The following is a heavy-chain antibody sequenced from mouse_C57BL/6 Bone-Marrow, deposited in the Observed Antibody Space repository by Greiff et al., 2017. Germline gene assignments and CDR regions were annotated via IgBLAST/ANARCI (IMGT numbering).Heavy chain of an antibody. CDR1: GYTFTSYW. V-gene: IGHV1-55*01. CDR3: AREVMVTTHYFDY. Sequence: VQLQQSGAELVKPGASVKMSCKASGYTFTSYWITWVKQRPGQGLEWIGDIYPGSGSTNYNEKFKSKATLTVDTSSSTAYMQLSSLTSEDSAVYYCAREVMVTTHYFDYWGQGTTLTVSS. D-gene: IGHD2-2*01. J-gene: IGHJ2*01. CDR2: IYPGSGST.